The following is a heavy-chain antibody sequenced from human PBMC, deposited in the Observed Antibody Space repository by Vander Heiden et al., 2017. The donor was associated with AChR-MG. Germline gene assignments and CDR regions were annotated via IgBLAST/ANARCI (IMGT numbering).Heavy chain of an antibody. Sequence: QVQLVESGGGVVQPGRSLRLSCAASGFPFSSYGMHWVRQAPGKGLEWVAVISYDGSNKYYADSVKGRFTISRDNSKNTLYLQMNSLRAEDTAVYYCAKALAAAWWFDPWGQGTLVTVSS. CDR1: GFPFSSYG. CDR2: ISYDGSNK. V-gene: IGHV3-30*18. CDR3: AKALAAAWWFDP. D-gene: IGHD6-13*01. J-gene: IGHJ5*02.